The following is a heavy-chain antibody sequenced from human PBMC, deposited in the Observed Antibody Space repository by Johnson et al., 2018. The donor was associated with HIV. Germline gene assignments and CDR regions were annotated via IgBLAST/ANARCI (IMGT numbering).Heavy chain of an antibody. CDR1: GFTFSSYW. Sequence: VQLVESGGGLVQPGRFLRLSCAASGFTFSSYWMHWVRQAIGKGLEWVSVIGADGDTYYPGSVKGRFTISRENAKNSLYLQMNSLRAGDTAVYYCARGSGSSIAARGAFDIWGQGTVVTVSS. D-gene: IGHD6-6*01. CDR3: ARGSGSSIAARGAFDI. CDR2: IGADGDT. V-gene: IGHV3-13*01. J-gene: IGHJ3*02.